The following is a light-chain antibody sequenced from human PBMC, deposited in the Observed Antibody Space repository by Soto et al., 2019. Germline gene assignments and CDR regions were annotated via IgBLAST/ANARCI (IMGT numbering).Light chain of an antibody. CDR1: QGTSNY. CDR3: QQYNSAPTWT. V-gene: IGKV1-27*01. CDR2: AAS. J-gene: IGKJ1*01. Sequence: DIQMTQSPSSLSASVGDRVTITCRASQGTSNYLAWYQQKPGKVPKLLIYAASTLQSGVPSRFRGSGSGTYFTLTINSLQPEDVATYYCQQYNSAPTWTFGQGTKVEIK.